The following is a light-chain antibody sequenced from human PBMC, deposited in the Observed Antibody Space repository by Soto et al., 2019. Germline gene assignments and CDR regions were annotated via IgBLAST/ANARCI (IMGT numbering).Light chain of an antibody. V-gene: IGKV3-20*01. CDR2: GAS. CDR1: QSVSSSY. J-gene: IGKJ4*01. Sequence: EIVLTQSPDTLSLSPGERATLSCRASQSVSSSYLAWYQQKPGQAPRLLIYGASSSATGIPDRFSGSGSGTDFTLTISRLEPEDFAVYYCQQYGSSPPLTFGGGTKVEIK. CDR3: QQYGSSPPLT.